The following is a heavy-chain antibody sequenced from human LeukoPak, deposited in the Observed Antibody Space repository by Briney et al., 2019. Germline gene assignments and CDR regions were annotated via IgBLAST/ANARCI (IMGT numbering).Heavy chain of an antibody. D-gene: IGHD3-22*01. V-gene: IGHV4-61*08. Sequence: SETLSLTCTVSGGSISSGGYYWSWIRQHPGKGLEWIGYIHYSGSTNYNPSLKSRVTISVDTSKNQFSLKLSSVTAADTAVYYCARGRYYYDSSVYQHYFDYWGQGTLVTVSS. J-gene: IGHJ4*02. CDR3: ARGRYYYDSSVYQHYFDY. CDR1: GGSISSGGYY. CDR2: IHYSGST.